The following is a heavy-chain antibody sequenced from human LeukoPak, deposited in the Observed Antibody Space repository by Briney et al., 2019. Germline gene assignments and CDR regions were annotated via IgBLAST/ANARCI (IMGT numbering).Heavy chain of an antibody. Sequence: ASVKVSCKASGYTFTSYGISWVRQAPGQGLEWMGWISAYNGNTNYAQKLQGRVTMTTDTSTSTAYMELRSLRSDDTAVYYCAREGHNYYGSGSYHYFDYWGQGTLVTVSS. CDR1: GYTFTSYG. V-gene: IGHV1-18*01. CDR2: ISAYNGNT. D-gene: IGHD3-10*01. CDR3: AREGHNYYGSGSYHYFDY. J-gene: IGHJ4*02.